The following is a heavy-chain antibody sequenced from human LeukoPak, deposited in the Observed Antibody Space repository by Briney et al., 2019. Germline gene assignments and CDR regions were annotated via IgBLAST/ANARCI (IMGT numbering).Heavy chain of an antibody. CDR1: GYTFTGYY. CDR3: ARVLDYGDYSFDY. D-gene: IGHD4-17*01. Sequence: ASVKVSCKASGYTFTGYYMHWVRQAPGQGLEWMGWINPNSGGTNYAQKFQGWVTMTRDTSISTAYMELSRLRSDGTAVYYCARVLDYGDYSFDYWGQGTLVTVSS. V-gene: IGHV1-2*04. J-gene: IGHJ4*02. CDR2: INPNSGGT.